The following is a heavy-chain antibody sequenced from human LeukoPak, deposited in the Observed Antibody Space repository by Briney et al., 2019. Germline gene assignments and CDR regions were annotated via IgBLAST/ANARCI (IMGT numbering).Heavy chain of an antibody. CDR1: GYTFTSYG. J-gene: IGHJ6*02. Sequence: ASVKVSCKASGYTFTSYGISWVRQAPGQGVEWMGWISSYNGNTNYAQKLQGRVTMTTDTSTSTAYVELRSLRSDDTAVYYCARDVPYYYGSGSYFYGMDVWGQGTTVTVSS. CDR3: ARDVPYYYGSGSYFYGMDV. V-gene: IGHV1-18*01. D-gene: IGHD3-10*01. CDR2: ISSYNGNT.